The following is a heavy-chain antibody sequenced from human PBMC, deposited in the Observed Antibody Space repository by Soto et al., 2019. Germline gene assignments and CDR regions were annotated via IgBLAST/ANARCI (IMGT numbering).Heavy chain of an antibody. CDR2: ISYDGSNK. J-gene: IGHJ4*02. CDR3: AKSISGSHLNDY. D-gene: IGHD1-26*01. Sequence: QVQLVESGGGVVQPGRSLRLSCAASGFTFSSYGMHWVRQAPGKGLEWVAVISYDGSNKYYADSVKGRFTISRDNSKNTLYLQMNSLRAEDTAVYYCAKSISGSHLNDYWGQGTLVTVSS. V-gene: IGHV3-30*18. CDR1: GFTFSSYG.